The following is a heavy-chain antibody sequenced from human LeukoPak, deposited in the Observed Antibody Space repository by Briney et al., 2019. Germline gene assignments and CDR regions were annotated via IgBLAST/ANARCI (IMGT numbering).Heavy chain of an antibody. D-gene: IGHD3-10*01. Sequence: GGSLRLSCAASGFRFKDFAMSWVRLAPGKGLEWVSGIGGSGLYAYYADSVKGRFTISRDNSYNTLYLHMTNLRAEDTALYYCAKYVASELAPGESWGQGTPVTVSS. CDR2: IGGSGLYA. CDR3: AKYVASELAPGES. J-gene: IGHJ5*02. CDR1: GFRFKDFA. V-gene: IGHV3-23*01.